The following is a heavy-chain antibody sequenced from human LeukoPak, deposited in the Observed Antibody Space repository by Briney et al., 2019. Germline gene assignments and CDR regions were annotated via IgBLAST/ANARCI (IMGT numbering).Heavy chain of an antibody. CDR1: GFTFSSYG. Sequence: GRSLRLSCAASGFTFSSYGMHWVRQAPGKGLEWVAVIWYDGSNKYYADSVKGRFTISRDNAKNSLYLQMNSLRAEDTALYHCARALYYDFWSGSPDDAFDIWGQGTMVTVSS. D-gene: IGHD3-3*01. V-gene: IGHV3-33*03. CDR3: ARALYYDFWSGSPDDAFDI. J-gene: IGHJ3*02. CDR2: IWYDGSNK.